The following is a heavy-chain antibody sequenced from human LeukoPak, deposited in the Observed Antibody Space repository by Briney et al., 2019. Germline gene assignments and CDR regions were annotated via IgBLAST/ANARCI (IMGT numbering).Heavy chain of an antibody. CDR3: ARRWRSAFDI. CDR2: IKQDGSDK. J-gene: IGHJ3*02. Sequence: PGGSLRLSCAASGFTFSNYWMSWVRQAPGKGLEWVSNIKQDGSDKYYVDSLKGRFTISRDNAKNPLYLQTTSLRAEDTAVYYCARRWRSAFDIWGQGTMVTVSS. V-gene: IGHV3-7*01. D-gene: IGHD6-13*01. CDR1: GFTFSNYW.